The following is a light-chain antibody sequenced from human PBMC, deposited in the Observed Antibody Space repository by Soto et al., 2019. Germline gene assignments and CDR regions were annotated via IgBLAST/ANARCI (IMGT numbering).Light chain of an antibody. V-gene: IGKV3-20*01. Sequence: EIVLTQSPATLSLSPGERATLSCRASQSVSSSYLAWYQQQPGEAPRLLFYASSSSATVIPDRFSSSWAVTDIPLTISRLEPEDVALYYCQQYSSSSYTFGQGTKLEIK. CDR3: QQYSSSSYT. J-gene: IGKJ2*01. CDR1: QSVSSSY. CDR2: ASS.